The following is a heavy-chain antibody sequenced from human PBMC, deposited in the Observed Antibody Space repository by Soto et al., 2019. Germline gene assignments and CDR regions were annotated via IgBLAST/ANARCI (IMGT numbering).Heavy chain of an antibody. CDR1: GGTFSSYA. V-gene: IGHV1-69*12. D-gene: IGHD3-10*01. Sequence: QVQLVQSGAEVKKPGSSVKVSCKASGGTFSSYAISWVRQAPGQGLEWMGGIIPIVATANYAQKFQGRVTITADESTSTAYMALGSLRSEDTAVYYCARDLLGFGYTYADVWGQGTTVTVSS. CDR3: ARDLLGFGYTYADV. J-gene: IGHJ6*02. CDR2: IIPIVATA.